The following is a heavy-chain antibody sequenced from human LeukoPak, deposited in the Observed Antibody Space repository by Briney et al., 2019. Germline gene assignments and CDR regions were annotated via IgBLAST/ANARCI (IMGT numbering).Heavy chain of an antibody. CDR1: GFTFSSYS. V-gene: IGHV3-48*02. CDR3: AREGIDGYNYFDY. Sequence: PGGSLRLSCAASGFTFSSYSMNWVRQAPGKGLEWISYISTSSSTIYYADSMKGRFTISRDNAKNSLYLQMNSQRDEDTAVYYCAREGIDGYNYFDYWGQGTLVTVSS. J-gene: IGHJ4*02. D-gene: IGHD5-24*01. CDR2: ISTSSSTI.